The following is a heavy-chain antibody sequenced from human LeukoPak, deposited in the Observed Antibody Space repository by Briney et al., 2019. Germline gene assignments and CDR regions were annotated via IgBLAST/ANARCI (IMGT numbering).Heavy chain of an antibody. V-gene: IGHV1-69*05. J-gene: IGHJ4*02. CDR1: GGTFSSYA. D-gene: IGHD3-22*01. CDR2: IIPIFGTA. CDR3: ARDLVDYYDSSGYWPFDY. Sequence: RASVKVSCKASGGTFSSYAISWVRQAPGQGLEWMGRIIPIFGTANYAQKFQGRVTITTDESTSTAYMELSSLRSEDTAVYYCARDLVDYYDSSGYWPFDYWGQGALVTVSS.